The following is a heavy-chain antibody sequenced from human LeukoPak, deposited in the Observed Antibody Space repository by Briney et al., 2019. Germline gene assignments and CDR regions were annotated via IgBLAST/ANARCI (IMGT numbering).Heavy chain of an antibody. CDR3: ARRYGFYYCSGGSCYFDY. CDR1: GGSISSSSYY. J-gene: IGHJ4*02. D-gene: IGHD2-15*01. CDR2: IYYSGST. Sequence: SETLSLTCTVSGGSISSSSYYWGWIRQPPGKGLEWIGSIYYSGSTYYNPSLKSRVTISVDTSKNQFPLKLSSVTAADTAVYYCARRYGFYYCSGGSCYFDYWGQGTLVTVSS. V-gene: IGHV4-39*01.